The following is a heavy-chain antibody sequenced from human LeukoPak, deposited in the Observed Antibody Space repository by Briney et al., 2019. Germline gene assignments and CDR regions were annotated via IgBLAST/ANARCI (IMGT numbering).Heavy chain of an antibody. D-gene: IGHD5-18*01. CDR1: GFTVSSNY. J-gene: IGHJ5*02. CDR2: IYSGGST. V-gene: IGHV3-53*01. CDR3: ARVAAMVTGWFDP. Sequence: HPGGSLRLSCAASGFTVSSNYMSWVRQAPGKGLEWVSVIYSGGSTYYADSVKGRFTISRDNSKNTLYLQMNSLRAEDTAVYYCARVAAMVTGWFDPWGQGTLVTVSS.